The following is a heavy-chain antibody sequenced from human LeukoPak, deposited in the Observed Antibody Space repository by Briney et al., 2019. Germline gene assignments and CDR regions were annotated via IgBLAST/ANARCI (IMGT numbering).Heavy chain of an antibody. D-gene: IGHD2-2*01. CDR1: GGSFSGYY. Sequence: SETPSLTCAVYGGSFSGYYWSWIRQPPGKGLEWIGEINHSGSTNYNPSLKSRVTISVDTSKNQFSLKLSSVTAADTAVYYCARVVVVVPAAILVRDWFDPWGQGTLVTVSS. CDR3: ARVVVVVPAAILVRDWFDP. J-gene: IGHJ5*02. CDR2: INHSGST. V-gene: IGHV4-34*01.